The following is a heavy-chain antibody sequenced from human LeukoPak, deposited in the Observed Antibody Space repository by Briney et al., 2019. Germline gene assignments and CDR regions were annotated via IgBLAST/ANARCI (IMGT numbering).Heavy chain of an antibody. J-gene: IGHJ5*02. CDR3: ARDDTIFGWFDP. Sequence: PSETLSLTCTVSGGSISSYYWSWIRQPAGKGLEWIGRIYTSGSTNYNPSLRSRVTISIDTSKNQFSLKLSSVTAADTAVYYCARDDTIFGWFDPWGQGTLVTVSS. CDR2: IYTSGST. V-gene: IGHV4-4*07. D-gene: IGHD3-9*01. CDR1: GGSISSYY.